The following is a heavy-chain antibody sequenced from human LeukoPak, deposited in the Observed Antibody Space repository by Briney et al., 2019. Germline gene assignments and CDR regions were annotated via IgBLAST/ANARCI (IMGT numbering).Heavy chain of an antibody. J-gene: IGHJ4*02. CDR1: GFTVSSNC. D-gene: IGHD4-17*01. Sequence: GGSLRLSCAASGFTVSSNCMSWVRQAPGKGLEWVSVIYSGGSTYYADSVKGRFTISRDNSKNTLYLQMNSLRAEDTAVYYCVRGDYGDYTLFDYWGQGTLVTVSS. CDR2: IYSGGST. CDR3: VRGDYGDYTLFDY. V-gene: IGHV3-53*01.